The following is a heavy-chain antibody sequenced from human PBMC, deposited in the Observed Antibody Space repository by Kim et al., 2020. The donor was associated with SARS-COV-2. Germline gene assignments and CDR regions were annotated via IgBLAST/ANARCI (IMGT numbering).Heavy chain of an antibody. Sequence: GGSLRLSCAASGFTFSSYSMNWVRQAPGKGLEWVSSISSSSSYIYYADSVKGRFTISRDNAKNSLYLQMNSLRAEDTAVYYCARDFTMVRGGRHYYYGMDVWGQGTTVTVSS. J-gene: IGHJ6*02. CDR2: ISSSSSYI. CDR1: GFTFSSYS. V-gene: IGHV3-21*04. CDR3: ARDFTMVRGGRHYYYGMDV. D-gene: IGHD3-10*01.